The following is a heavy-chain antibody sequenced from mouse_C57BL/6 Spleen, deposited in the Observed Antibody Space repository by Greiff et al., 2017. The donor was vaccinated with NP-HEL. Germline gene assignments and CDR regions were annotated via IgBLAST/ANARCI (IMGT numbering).Heavy chain of an antibody. CDR3: TTSGLRYLDY. Sequence: EVQRVESGAELVRPGASVKLSCTASGFNIKDDYMHWVKQRPEQGLEWIGWIDPENGDTEYASKFQGKATITADTSSNTAYLQLSSLTSEDTAVYYCTTSGLRYLDYWGQGTTLTVSS. D-gene: IGHD3-1*01. V-gene: IGHV14-4*01. J-gene: IGHJ2*01. CDR1: GFNIKDDY. CDR2: IDPENGDT.